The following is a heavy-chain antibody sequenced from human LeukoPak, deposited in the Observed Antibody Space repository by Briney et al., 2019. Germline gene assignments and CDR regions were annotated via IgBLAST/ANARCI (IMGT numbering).Heavy chain of an antibody. CDR1: GGSISTYI. CDR3: ARGSDGYNPFFDY. D-gene: IGHD5-24*01. J-gene: IGHJ4*02. Sequence: SETLSLTCTVSGGSISTYIWSWIRQTAGKGLEWIGRISDSGSTRYNPSLKSRLTMSVDTSKNQFSLKLDSVTAADTAVYYCARGSDGYNPFFDYWGQGTLVTVSS. V-gene: IGHV4-4*07. CDR2: ISDSGST.